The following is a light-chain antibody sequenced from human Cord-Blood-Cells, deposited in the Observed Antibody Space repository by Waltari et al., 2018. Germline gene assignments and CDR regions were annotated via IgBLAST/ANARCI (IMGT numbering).Light chain of an antibody. CDR2: WAC. J-gene: IGKJ2*01. CDR1: QSVLYSSNNKNY. V-gene: IGKV4-1*01. CDR3: QQYYSTPYT. Sequence: DIVMTQSPDSLAVSLGERATINCKSSQSVLYSSNNKNYLAWHQQKPGQPPKMLSYWACPRESGVPDRFSGSGSGTDFTLAISSLQAEDVAVYYCQQYYSTPYTFGQGTKLEIK.